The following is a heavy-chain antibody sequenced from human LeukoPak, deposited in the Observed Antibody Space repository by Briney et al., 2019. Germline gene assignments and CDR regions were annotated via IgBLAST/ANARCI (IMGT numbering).Heavy chain of an antibody. CDR3: ASLFYDRSGYYYFDY. D-gene: IGHD3-22*01. V-gene: IGHV1-2*02. CDR2: INPNSGGT. J-gene: IGHJ4*02. Sequence: ASVKVSCKASGYTFTSYYMHWVRQAPGQGVEWMGWINPNSGGTNYAQKFQGRVTMTRDTSISTAYMELSRLRSDDTAVYYCASLFYDRSGYYYFDYWGQGTLVTVSS. CDR1: GYTFTSYY.